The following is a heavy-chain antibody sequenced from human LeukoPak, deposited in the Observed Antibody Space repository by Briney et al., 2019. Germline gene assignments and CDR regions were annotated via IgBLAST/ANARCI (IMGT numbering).Heavy chain of an antibody. Sequence: PSETLSLTCTVFGGSISGYYWSWIRQPPGKGLEWIGEINHSGSTNYNPSLKSRVTISVDTSKNQFSLKLSSVTAADTAVYYCARFGYFDWLLWPPVGDVWGKGTTVTISS. CDR2: INHSGST. CDR1: GGSISGYY. J-gene: IGHJ6*04. V-gene: IGHV4-34*01. D-gene: IGHD3-9*01. CDR3: ARFGYFDWLLWPPVGDV.